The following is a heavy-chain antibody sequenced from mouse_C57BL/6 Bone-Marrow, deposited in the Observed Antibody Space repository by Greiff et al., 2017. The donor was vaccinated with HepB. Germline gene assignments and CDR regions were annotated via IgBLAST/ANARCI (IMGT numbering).Heavy chain of an antibody. V-gene: IGHV1-81*01. CDR3: ARSGYYGS. CDR2: IYPRSGNT. Sequence: QVQLQQSGAELARPGASVKLSCKASGYTFTSYGISWVKQRPGQGLEWIGEIYPRSGNTYYNEKFKGKATLTADKSSSTAYMELRSLTSEDSAVYFCARSGYYGSGGRGTTLTVSA. J-gene: IGHJ2*01. CDR1: GYTFTSYG. D-gene: IGHD1-1*01.